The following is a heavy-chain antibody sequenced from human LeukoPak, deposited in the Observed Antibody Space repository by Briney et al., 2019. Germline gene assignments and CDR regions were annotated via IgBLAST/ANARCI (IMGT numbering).Heavy chain of an antibody. CDR2: IFHSGSS. J-gene: IGHJ2*01. CDR1: GGSISSNNW. CDR3: ARGDWYFDL. V-gene: IGHV4-4*02. Sequence: PSGTLSLTCAISGGSISSNNWWSWVRQPPGKGLEWIGEIFHSGSSNCNPSLKSRVTISVDTSKNQFSLKLNSVTAADTAVYYCARGDWYFDLWGRGPLVTVSS.